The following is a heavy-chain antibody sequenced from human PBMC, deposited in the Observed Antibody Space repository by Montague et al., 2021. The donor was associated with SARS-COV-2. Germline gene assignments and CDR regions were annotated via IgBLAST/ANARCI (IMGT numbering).Heavy chain of an antibody. CDR1: GGSFTNYY. J-gene: IGHJ4*02. D-gene: IGHD5-12*01. CDR3: ARVFDNSGYALDY. CDR2: VHHDGSSGSA. Sequence: SETLSLTCTVSGGSFTNYYWSWIRQPQGTGLEWIGYVHHDGSSGSANYNPSVWSRVTISVDTSKKQFSLHLSSVTPADTAVYFCARVFDNSGYALDYWGQGTQVTVSS. V-gene: IGHV4-59*01.